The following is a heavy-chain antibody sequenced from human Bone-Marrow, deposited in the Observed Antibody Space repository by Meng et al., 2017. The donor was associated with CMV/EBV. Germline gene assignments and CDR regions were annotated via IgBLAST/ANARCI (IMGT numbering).Heavy chain of an antibody. D-gene: IGHD3-10*01. Sequence: SVKVSCKASGGTFSSYTISWVRQAPGQGLEWMGRIIPILGIANYAQKFQGRVTITADKSTSTAYMELSSLRAEDTAVYYCARVKGRNPMVRGWFGWFDPWGQGTLVTVSS. J-gene: IGHJ5*02. CDR3: ARVKGRNPMVRGWFGWFDP. V-gene: IGHV1-69*02. CDR1: GGTFSSYT. CDR2: IIPILGIA.